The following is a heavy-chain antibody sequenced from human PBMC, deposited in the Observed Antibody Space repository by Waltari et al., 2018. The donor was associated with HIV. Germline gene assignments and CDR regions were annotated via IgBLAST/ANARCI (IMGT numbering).Heavy chain of an antibody. Sequence: QVQLVQSGAEVKKPGASVKVSCKASGYTFTGYYMHWARQAPGQGLEWMGWINPTSGGTNYAQKCQGRVTMTSDTSISTAYMELSRLRSDDTAVYYCARGPPYYYGLGSPGGGWFDPWGQGTLVTVSS. D-gene: IGHD3-10*01. CDR1: GYTFTGYY. V-gene: IGHV1-2*02. CDR2: INPTSGGT. J-gene: IGHJ5*02. CDR3: ARGPPYYYGLGSPGGGWFDP.